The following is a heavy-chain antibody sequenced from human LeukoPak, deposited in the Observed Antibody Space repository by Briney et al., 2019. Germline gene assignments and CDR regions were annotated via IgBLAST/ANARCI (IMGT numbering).Heavy chain of an antibody. CDR1: GGSFSVYY. D-gene: IGHD5-12*01. Sequence: SETLSLTCAVYGGSFSVYYWSWIRQPPGKGLEWIGEINHSGSTNYNPSLKSRVTISVDTSKNQFSLKLSSVTAADTAVYYCASPLVYGGGGYDFPRYDGMDVWGQGTTVTVSS. V-gene: IGHV4-34*01. CDR3: ASPLVYGGGGYDFPRYDGMDV. J-gene: IGHJ6*02. CDR2: INHSGST.